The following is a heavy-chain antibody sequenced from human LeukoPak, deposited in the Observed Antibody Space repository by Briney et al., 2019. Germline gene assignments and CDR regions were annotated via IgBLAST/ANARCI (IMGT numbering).Heavy chain of an antibody. J-gene: IGHJ6*02. CDR3: ARNGAQEEFFYCSGGSCYRGDYYYYYCMDV. CDR2: ISYDGSNK. V-gene: IGHV3-30*04. CDR1: GFTFSSYA. D-gene: IGHD2-15*01. Sequence: PGRSLRLSCAASGFTFSSYAMHWVRQAPGKGLEWVAVISYDGSNKYYADSVKGRFTISRDNSKNTLYLQMNSLRAEDTAVYYCARNGAQEEFFYCSGGSCYRGDYYYYYCMDVWGQGTTVTVSS.